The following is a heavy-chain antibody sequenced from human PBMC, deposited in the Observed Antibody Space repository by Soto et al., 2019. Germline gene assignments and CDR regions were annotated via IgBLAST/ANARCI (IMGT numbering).Heavy chain of an antibody. Sequence: SETLSLTCAVYGGSFSGYYWSWIRQPPGKGLEWIGEINHSGSTTYNPSLKSRVTISVDTSKNQFPLTLSPVTAADTAAYYCARARGAAAGRRSEFFGYYYYCMDVWGQGTTVTVSS. CDR3: ARARGAAAGRRSEFFGYYYYCMDV. J-gene: IGHJ6*02. D-gene: IGHD6-13*01. V-gene: IGHV4-34*01. CDR1: GGSFSGYY. CDR2: INHSGST.